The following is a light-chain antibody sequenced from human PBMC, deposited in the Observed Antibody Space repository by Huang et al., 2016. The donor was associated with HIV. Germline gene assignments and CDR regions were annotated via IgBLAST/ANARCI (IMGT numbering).Light chain of an antibody. CDR3: QQRSDWPPLT. J-gene: IGKJ4*01. CDR1: QSISTF. V-gene: IGKV3-11*01. Sequence: EIVLTQSPATLSLSPGDRATLSCRASQSISTFLAWYQHKPGQAPRRLIYDASTTAAGIPPRFQGNASGTNFTLTIRSLEPVDCAKKYCQQRSDWPPLTIGGGTKVEIK. CDR2: DAS.